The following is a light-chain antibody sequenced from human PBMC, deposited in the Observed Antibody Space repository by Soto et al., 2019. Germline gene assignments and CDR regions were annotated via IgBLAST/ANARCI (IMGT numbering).Light chain of an antibody. V-gene: IGLV1-36*01. J-gene: IGLJ1*01. CDR3: AACDDSLTDYA. Sequence: GLAQPRSLSGAPRPGVTISCSGSNSNIGNNGVNWYQQLPGKAPKLLIYYDDLLPSGVSDRFSGSKSGTSASLAIRGLQPEDEADYYCAACDDSLTDYAFGTGTKVTVL. CDR1: NSNIGNNG. CDR2: YDD.